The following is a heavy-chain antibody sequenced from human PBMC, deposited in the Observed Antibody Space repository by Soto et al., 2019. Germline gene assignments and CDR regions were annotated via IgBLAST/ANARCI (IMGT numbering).Heavy chain of an antibody. CDR1: GTSISSYY. CDR3: ARYNSYAIDY. D-gene: IGHD2-8*01. V-gene: IGHV4-59*01. J-gene: IGHJ4*02. Sequence: SETLSLTCTVSGTSISSYYLSWIRQPPGKGLEWIANIHYSGTTNYNPSLASRVTLSVDTSKNQFYLKMAYVTAADRAMYFCARYNSYAIDYWGRGTLVTVSS. CDR2: IHYSGTT.